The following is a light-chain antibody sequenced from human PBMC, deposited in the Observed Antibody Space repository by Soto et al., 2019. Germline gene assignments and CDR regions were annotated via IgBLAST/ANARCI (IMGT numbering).Light chain of an antibody. CDR1: SSDVGGYNY. CDR2: DVR. V-gene: IGLV2-14*01. J-gene: IGLJ1*01. Sequence: QSALTQPASVSGSPGQSIAISCTGTSSDVGGYNYVSWYQQHPGKAPKVMIYDVRNRPSGVSDRFSGSKSGNTASLTISGLQADDEADYYCSSYTSGSLYVFGTGTKVTVL. CDR3: SSYTSGSLYV.